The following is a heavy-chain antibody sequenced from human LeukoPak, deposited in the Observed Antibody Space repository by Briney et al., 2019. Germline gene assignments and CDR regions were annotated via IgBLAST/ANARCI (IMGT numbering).Heavy chain of an antibody. V-gene: IGHV3-23*01. J-gene: IGHJ4*02. CDR1: GFTVSSNY. CDR3: AKPLRDAGSFNYPYFDF. D-gene: IGHD5-24*01. CDR2: ISGSGGSS. Sequence: GGSLRLSCAASGFTVSSNYMIWARQAPGKGLEWVSAISGSGGSSSYADSVRGRFTISRDNSNNMLYLQMNSLRAEDTAVYYCAKPLRDAGSFNYPYFDFWGQGTLVTVSS.